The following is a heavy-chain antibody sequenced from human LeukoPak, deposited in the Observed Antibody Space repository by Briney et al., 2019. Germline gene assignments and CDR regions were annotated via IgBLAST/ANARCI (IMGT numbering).Heavy chain of an antibody. Sequence: SQTLSVTFAISGDSVTSNTAAWNWIRQSPSRGLEWLGRTYYRSKWYNNYAVSVKSRISINPDTSKNQFSLQLKSVTPEDTAVYYCAREQTSDHDFDCWGQGTMVTVSS. CDR2: TYYRSKWYN. CDR3: AREQTSDHDFDC. D-gene: IGHD3-10*01. CDR1: GDSVTSNTAA. J-gene: IGHJ4*02. V-gene: IGHV6-1*01.